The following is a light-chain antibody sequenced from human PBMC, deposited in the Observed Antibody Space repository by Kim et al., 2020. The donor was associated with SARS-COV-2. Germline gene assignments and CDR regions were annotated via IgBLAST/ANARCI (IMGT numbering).Light chain of an antibody. CDR1: SSNIGAGYD. V-gene: IGLV1-40*01. Sequence: RVTLSCTGSSSNIGAGYDVHWYQQLPGTAPKLLIYGNSNRPSGVPERFSGSKSGTSASLAITGLQAEDEADYYCQSYDSSLSGWVFGGGTQLTVL. J-gene: IGLJ3*02. CDR2: GNS. CDR3: QSYDSSLSGWV.